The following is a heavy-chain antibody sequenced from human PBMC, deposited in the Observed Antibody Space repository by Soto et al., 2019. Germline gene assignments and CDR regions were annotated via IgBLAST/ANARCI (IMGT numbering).Heavy chain of an antibody. CDR3: ARDIGDGESTYYDYYGMDV. D-gene: IGHD3-10*01. J-gene: IGHJ6*02. CDR1: GYTFTSYD. Sequence: ASVKVSCKASGYTFTSYDINWVRQATGQGLEWMGWMNPNSGNTGYAQKFQGRVTMTRNTSISTAYMELSSLRSEDTAVYYCARDIGDGESTYYDYYGMDVWGQGTTVNVSS. V-gene: IGHV1-8*01. CDR2: MNPNSGNT.